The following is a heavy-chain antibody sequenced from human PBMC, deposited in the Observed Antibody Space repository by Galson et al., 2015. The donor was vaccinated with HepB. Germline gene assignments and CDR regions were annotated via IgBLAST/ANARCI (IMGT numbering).Heavy chain of an antibody. CDR2: ISSTSSAI. CDR1: GFTFSSYS. Sequence: SLRLSCAASGFTFSSYSLNWVRQAPGKGLEWISYISSTSSAIYYADSVKGRFTISRDSAKNSLYLQMNSLRDEDAAVYYCARGTYGDYFFDYWGQGTLVTVSS. D-gene: IGHD4-17*01. CDR3: ARGTYGDYFFDY. J-gene: IGHJ4*02. V-gene: IGHV3-48*02.